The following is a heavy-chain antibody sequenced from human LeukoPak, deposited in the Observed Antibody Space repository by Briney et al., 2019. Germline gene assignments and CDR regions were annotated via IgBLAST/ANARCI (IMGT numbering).Heavy chain of an antibody. CDR3: ARGMVVAATRNDY. CDR1: GFTFDDYA. V-gene: IGHV3-48*01. CDR2: ISSSSSTI. Sequence: GRSLRLSCAASGFTFDDYAMHWVRQAPGKGLEWVSYISSSSSTIYYADSVKGRFTISRDNAKNSLYLQMNSLRAKDTAVYYCARGMVVAATRNDYWGQGTLVTVSS. J-gene: IGHJ4*02. D-gene: IGHD2-15*01.